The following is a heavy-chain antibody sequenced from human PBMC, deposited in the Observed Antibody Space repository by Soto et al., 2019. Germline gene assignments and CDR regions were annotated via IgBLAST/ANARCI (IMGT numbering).Heavy chain of an antibody. V-gene: IGHV3-66*01. CDR3: AARNIVAPY. Sequence: EVQLVESGGGLVQPGASLRLSCAASGFTVSSNYMSWVRQAPGKGLEWVSLIYSGGTTDYADSVEGRFTLSRDNSKNTLYLQMNSLRAEVTGVYYCAARNIVAPYWGQGTLVTVSS. CDR1: GFTVSSNY. J-gene: IGHJ4*02. D-gene: IGHD5-12*01. CDR2: IYSGGTT.